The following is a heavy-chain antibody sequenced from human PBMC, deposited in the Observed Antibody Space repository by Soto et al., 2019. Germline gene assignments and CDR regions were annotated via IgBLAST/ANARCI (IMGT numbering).Heavy chain of an antibody. D-gene: IGHD6-13*01. Sequence: GGSLRLSCAASGFTFSSYGMHWVRQAPGKGLEWVAVIWYDGSNKYYADSVKGRFTISRDNSKNTLYLQMNSLRAEDTAVYYCARDKATRIAAAGCFDYWGPGTLVTVSS. V-gene: IGHV3-33*01. CDR2: IWYDGSNK. J-gene: IGHJ4*02. CDR3: ARDKATRIAAAGCFDY. CDR1: GFTFSSYG.